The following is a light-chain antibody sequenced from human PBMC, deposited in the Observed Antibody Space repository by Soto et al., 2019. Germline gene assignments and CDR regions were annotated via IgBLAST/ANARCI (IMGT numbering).Light chain of an antibody. CDR2: TSS. CDR1: QDIGNY. CDR3: QKHNAAPLT. V-gene: IGKV1-27*01. J-gene: IGKJ4*01. Sequence: DIQMTQSPSSLSASVGDRVTITCRASQDIGNYLAWYQQRPGKVPKLLIYTSSTLQSGVPSRFSGSGSGTDFILTLSSLQPEDAATYFCQKHNAAPLTFGGGTKVEIK.